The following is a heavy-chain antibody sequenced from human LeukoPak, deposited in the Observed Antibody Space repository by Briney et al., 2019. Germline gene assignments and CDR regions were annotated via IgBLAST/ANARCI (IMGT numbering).Heavy chain of an antibody. Sequence: SETPSLTCAVYGGSFSGYYWSWIRQPPGKGLEWIGEINHSGSTNYNPSLKSRVTISVDTSKNQFSLKLSSVTAADTAVYYCARTRYYYDSSGYPHDYWGQGTLVTVSS. CDR1: GGSFSGYY. D-gene: IGHD3-22*01. J-gene: IGHJ4*02. V-gene: IGHV4-34*01. CDR2: INHSGST. CDR3: ARTRYYYDSSGYPHDY.